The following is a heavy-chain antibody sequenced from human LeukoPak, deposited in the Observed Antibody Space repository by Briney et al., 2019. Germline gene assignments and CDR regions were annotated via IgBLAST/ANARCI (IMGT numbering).Heavy chain of an antibody. CDR3: ARVHVIKPPYSSGWYSTENYYYGMDV. CDR1: GYTFTSYG. V-gene: IGHV1-18*01. CDR2: ISAYNGNT. J-gene: IGHJ6*02. D-gene: IGHD6-19*01. Sequence: ASVKVSCKASGYTFTSYGISWVRRAPGQGLEWMGWISAYNGNTNYAQKLQGRVTMTTDTSTSTAYMELRSLRSDDTAVYYCARVHVIKPPYSSGWYSTENYYYGMDVWGQGTTVTVSS.